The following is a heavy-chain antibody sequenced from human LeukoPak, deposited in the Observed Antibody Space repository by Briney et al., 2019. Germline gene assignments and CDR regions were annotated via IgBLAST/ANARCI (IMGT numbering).Heavy chain of an antibody. D-gene: IGHD3-22*01. J-gene: IGHJ3*02. Sequence: SETLSLTCTVSGYSISSGYYWSWIRQPAGKGLEWIGRIYTSGSTNYNPSLKSRVTMSVDTSKNQFSLKLSSVTAADTAVYYCARDGSSGAFDIWGQGTMVTVSS. V-gene: IGHV4-4*07. CDR1: GYSISSGYY. CDR3: ARDGSSGAFDI. CDR2: IYTSGST.